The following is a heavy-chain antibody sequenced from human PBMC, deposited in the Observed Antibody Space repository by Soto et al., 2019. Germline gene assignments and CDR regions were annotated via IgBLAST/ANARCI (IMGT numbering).Heavy chain of an antibody. V-gene: IGHV5-51*01. D-gene: IGHD1-1*01. J-gene: IGHJ6*02. CDR2: IYPGDSDT. CDR1: GYSFTSYW. Sequence: PGESLKISCKGSGYSFTSYWINWVRQMPGKGLEWMGIIYPGDSDTRYSPSLQGQVTISADKSIDTAYLQWRSLKASDTAVYYCARNHGRPGSYFGLDVWGQGTTVTVSS. CDR3: ARNHGRPGSYFGLDV.